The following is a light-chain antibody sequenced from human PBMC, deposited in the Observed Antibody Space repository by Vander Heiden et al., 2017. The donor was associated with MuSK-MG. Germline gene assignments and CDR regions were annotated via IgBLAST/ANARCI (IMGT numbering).Light chain of an antibody. CDR3: QQLNSYPRT. J-gene: IGKJ2*01. CDR2: AAS. V-gene: IGKV1-9*01. Sequence: DIQLTQFPSFLSASVGDRVTITCRASQGISSYLAWYQQKPGKAPKLLIYAASTLQSGVPSRFSGSRSGTEFTLTISSLQPEDFATYYCQQLNSYPRTFGQGTKLEIK. CDR1: QGISSY.